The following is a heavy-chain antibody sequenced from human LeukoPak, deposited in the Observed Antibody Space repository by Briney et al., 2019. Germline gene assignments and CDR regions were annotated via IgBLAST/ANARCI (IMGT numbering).Heavy chain of an antibody. Sequence: GGSLSLSCPASGFTFSIYWMHWVRQAPGKGLVWVSRIKSDGSTNYADSLKGRFTISRDNAKNTLSLQMNSLSPAATGVYYCARAPSEIGGYYPEYFRHWGQGTLVTVSS. V-gene: IGHV3-74*01. CDR3: ARAPSEIGGYYPEYFRH. D-gene: IGHD3-22*01. CDR1: GFTFSIYW. CDR2: IKSDGST. J-gene: IGHJ1*01.